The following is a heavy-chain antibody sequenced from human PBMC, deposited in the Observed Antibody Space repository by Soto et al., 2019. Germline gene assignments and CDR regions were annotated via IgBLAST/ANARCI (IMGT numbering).Heavy chain of an antibody. D-gene: IGHD6-13*01. CDR3: AXGPGRQQLDPYYYGMDV. Sequence: PSETLSLTCAVYGGSFSCYYWSWIRQPPGKGLEWIGEINHSGSTNYNPSLKSRVTISVDTSKNQFSLKLSSVTAADTAVYYCAXGPGRQQLDPYYYGMDVWGQGTTVTVSS. V-gene: IGHV4-34*01. CDR1: GGSFSCYY. J-gene: IGHJ6*01. CDR2: INHSGST.